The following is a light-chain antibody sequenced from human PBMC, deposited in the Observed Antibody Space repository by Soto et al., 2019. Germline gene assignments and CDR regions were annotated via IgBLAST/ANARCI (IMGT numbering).Light chain of an antibody. CDR3: SSYTSRSTLDYV. Sequence: QPVLTQPASVSGSPGQSITISCTGTSRDVGGYNYVSWYQQHPGKAPKLMIYEVSNRPSGVSNRFSGSKSGNTASLTISGLQAEDEADYYCSSYTSRSTLDYVFGSGTKVTVL. J-gene: IGLJ1*01. CDR2: EVS. CDR1: SRDVGGYNY. V-gene: IGLV2-14*01.